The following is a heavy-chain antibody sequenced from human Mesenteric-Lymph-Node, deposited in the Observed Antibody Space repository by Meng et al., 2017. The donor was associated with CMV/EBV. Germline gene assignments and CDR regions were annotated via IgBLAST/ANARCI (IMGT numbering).Heavy chain of an antibody. J-gene: IGHJ3*02. Sequence: ETLSLTCAASGFTFSNAWMSWVRQAPGKGLEWVANIKQDGSEKYYVDSVKGRFTISRDNAKNSLYLQMNSLRAEDTAVYYCARDRVGYSYAFDIWGQGTMVTVSS. CDR3: ARDRVGYSYAFDI. CDR1: GFTFSNAW. D-gene: IGHD5-18*01. CDR2: IKQDGSEK. V-gene: IGHV3-7*01.